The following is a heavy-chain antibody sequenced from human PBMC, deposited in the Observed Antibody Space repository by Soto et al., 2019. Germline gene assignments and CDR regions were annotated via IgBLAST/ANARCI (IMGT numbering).Heavy chain of an antibody. J-gene: IGHJ5*02. Sequence: PSETLSLTCTVSGGSISSYYWSWIRQPPGKGLEWIGYIYYSGSTNYNPSLKSRVTISVDTSKNQFSLKLSSVTAADTAVYYCARGPLWWWPALGIFDPWGQGTLVTVSS. D-gene: IGHD2-21*01. CDR1: GGSISSYY. CDR2: IYYSGST. CDR3: ARGPLWWWPALGIFDP. V-gene: IGHV4-59*01.